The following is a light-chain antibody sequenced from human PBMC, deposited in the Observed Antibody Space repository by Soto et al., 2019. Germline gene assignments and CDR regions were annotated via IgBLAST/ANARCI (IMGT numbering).Light chain of an antibody. CDR3: QQLNSYPRT. CDR1: HSINTSF. J-gene: IGKJ1*01. CDR2: AAS. Sequence: EIMVTQSPCTLSLPQGDRATLSCRASHSINTSFLAWFKQKPGQTPRLLIYAASTRATGIPDRFSGSGSGTDFTLTISCLQPEDFATYYCQQLNSYPRTFGEGTMVDIK. V-gene: IGKV3-20*01.